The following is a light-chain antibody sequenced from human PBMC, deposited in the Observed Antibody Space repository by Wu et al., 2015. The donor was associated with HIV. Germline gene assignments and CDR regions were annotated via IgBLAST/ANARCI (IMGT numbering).Light chain of an antibody. V-gene: IGKV3-15*01. CDR1: QSVSSN. CDR2: GAS. Sequence: EIVLTQSPGTLPLSPGERATLSCRASQSVSSNLAWYQQKPGQAPRLLIYGASTRATGIPARFSGSGSGTEFTLTISSLQSEDFAVYYCQQYNNWPRSFGQGTKLEIK. J-gene: IGKJ2*03. CDR3: QQYNNWPRS.